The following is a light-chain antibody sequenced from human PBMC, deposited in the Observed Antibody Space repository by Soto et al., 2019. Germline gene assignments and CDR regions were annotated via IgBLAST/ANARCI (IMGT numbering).Light chain of an antibody. V-gene: IGKV1-39*01. CDR3: QQSYSTPFT. CDR2: AAS. CDR1: QSISNY. J-gene: IGKJ3*01. Sequence: DIQMTQSPSSLSASVGDSVTITCRASQSISNYLNWYQQKPGKAPKLLVYAASSLQSGVPSRFSDSGSRTDFTLTISSLQPEDFATYYCQQSYSTPFTFGPGNKVDI.